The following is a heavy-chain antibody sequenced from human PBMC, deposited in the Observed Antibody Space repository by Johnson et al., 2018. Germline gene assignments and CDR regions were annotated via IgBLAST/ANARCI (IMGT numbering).Heavy chain of an antibody. J-gene: IGHJ6*02. D-gene: IGHD3-3*01. CDR1: GGTFSSYT. V-gene: IGHV1-69*02. CDR2: IIPILGIA. CDR3: ARHGGGYDFWSDIKGNSYYGMDV. Sequence: QVQLVQSGAEVKKPGSSVKVSCKASGGTFSSYTISWVRQAPGQGLEWMGRIIPILGIANYAQKFQGRVTITADKSTSTAYMELSSLRSEDTAVYYCARHGGGYDFWSDIKGNSYYGMDVWGQGTTVTVSS.